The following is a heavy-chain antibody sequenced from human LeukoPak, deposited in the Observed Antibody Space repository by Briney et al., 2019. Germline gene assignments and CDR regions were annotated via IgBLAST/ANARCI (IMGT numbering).Heavy chain of an antibody. D-gene: IGHD3-22*01. J-gene: IGHJ4*02. V-gene: IGHV4-59*08. CDR3: ARHARYDRDY. CDR1: GGSISSYY. Sequence: SETLSLTCTVSGGSISSYYWSWIRQPPGEGLEWIGFIYYSGTTNYNPSLKSRVTISVDTSKNQFSLKLSSVTAADTAVYYCARHARYDRDYWGQGTLVTVSS. CDR2: IYYSGTT.